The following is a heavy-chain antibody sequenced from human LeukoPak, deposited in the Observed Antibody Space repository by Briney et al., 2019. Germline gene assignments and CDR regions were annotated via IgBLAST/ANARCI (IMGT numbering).Heavy chain of an antibody. CDR2: ISYGGSNK. D-gene: IGHD4-17*01. J-gene: IGHJ4*02. Sequence: GGSLRLSCAASGFTFSSYCLRWIRQAPGKGLEWMADISYGGSNKYYAGSVKGRFTISRDNSENTLYLQRNSLRAEDTAVYYCAKDRRDYGYIDYWGQGTLVTVSS. CDR3: AKDRRDYGYIDY. V-gene: IGHV3-30*18. CDR1: GFTFSSYC.